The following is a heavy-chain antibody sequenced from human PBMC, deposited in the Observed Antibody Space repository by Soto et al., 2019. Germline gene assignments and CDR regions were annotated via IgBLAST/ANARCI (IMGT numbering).Heavy chain of an antibody. CDR2: ITNKENGEAT. CDR1: GFSFTNAW. J-gene: IGHJ4*02. V-gene: IGHV3-15*06. Sequence: EVQLVESGGGLVEPGGSLRLSCAASGFSFTNAWMSWVRQAPGKGLAWVGRITNKENGEATKYAAPVKGGFTISRDDSENILYLQMDSLQTEDTAVYYCTPGPFGSNEWSFDYWGQGTLVTVSS. CDR3: TPGPFGSNEWSFDY. D-gene: IGHD2-8*01.